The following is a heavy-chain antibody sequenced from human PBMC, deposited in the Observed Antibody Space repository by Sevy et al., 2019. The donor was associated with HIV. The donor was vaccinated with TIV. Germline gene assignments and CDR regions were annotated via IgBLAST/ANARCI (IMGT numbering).Heavy chain of an antibody. Sequence: GGSLRLSCAVPGFTFSGSAIHWVRQASGKGLEWVGRFRVKANCYATAYAASVKGRFTISRDDSKNTAYLQMNSLKTEDTAVYYISISRYGDKPYYFDYWGQGTLVTVSS. CDR2: FRVKANCYAT. J-gene: IGHJ4*02. CDR3: SISRYGDKPYYFDY. CDR1: GFTFSGSA. D-gene: IGHD4-17*01. V-gene: IGHV3-73*01.